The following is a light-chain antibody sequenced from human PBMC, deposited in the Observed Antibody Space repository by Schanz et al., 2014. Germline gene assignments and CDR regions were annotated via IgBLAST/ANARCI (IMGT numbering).Light chain of an antibody. V-gene: IGKV3-20*01. Sequence: EVVLTQSPGSLSLSPGERGTLSCRASQTVSSSYLAWYQQKPGQAPRLLIYGASSRATGIPDRFSGSGSGTDFTLTISRLEPEDSAVYYCQQYGSSFGTFGQGTEVEIK. CDR3: QQYGSSFGT. CDR1: QTVSSSY. CDR2: GAS. J-gene: IGKJ1*01.